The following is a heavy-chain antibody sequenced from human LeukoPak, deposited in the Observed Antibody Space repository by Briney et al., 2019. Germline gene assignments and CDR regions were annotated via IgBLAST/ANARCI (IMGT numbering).Heavy chain of an antibody. CDR2: TAHRGNT. D-gene: IGHD6-19*01. CDR1: GYSIRAGYF. Sequence: PSETLSLTCDVSGYSIRAGYFWGWIRQPPGMGLEWIGSTAHRGNTYYNPSLKGRVSISTDGSKNQFSLSLTSVTAADTATYYCTRVTRNSGWFFDYWGPGTLATVYS. CDR3: TRVTRNSGWFFDY. J-gene: IGHJ4*02. V-gene: IGHV4-38-2*01.